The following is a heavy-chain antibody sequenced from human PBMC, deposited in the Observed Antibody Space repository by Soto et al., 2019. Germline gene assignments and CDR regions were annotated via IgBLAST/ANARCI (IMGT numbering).Heavy chain of an antibody. CDR2: IYYSGST. J-gene: IGHJ4*02. CDR3: ARPAYSGYDQNFDC. V-gene: IGHV4-39*01. Sequence: PSETLSLTCTVSGGSISSSSYYWGWIRQPPGKGLEWIGSIYYSGSTYYNPSLKSRVTISVDTSKNQFSLKLSSVTAADTAVYYCARPAYSGYDQNFDCWGQGTLVTVSS. D-gene: IGHD5-12*01. CDR1: GGSISSSSYY.